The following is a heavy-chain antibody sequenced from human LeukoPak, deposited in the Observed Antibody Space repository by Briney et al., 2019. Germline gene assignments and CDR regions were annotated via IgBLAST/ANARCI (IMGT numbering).Heavy chain of an antibody. Sequence: GGSLRLSCAASGFTFSSHAMNWVRQPPGKGLDWVSSIDKSGDGAFYADSVKGRFTISRDNSKNTLYLQMSSLRREDTAVYYCARRGGTSGWGAFDIWGQGTMVTVSS. CDR2: IDKSGDGA. J-gene: IGHJ3*02. CDR1: GFTFSSHA. D-gene: IGHD2-2*01. CDR3: ARRGGTSGWGAFDI. V-gene: IGHV3-23*01.